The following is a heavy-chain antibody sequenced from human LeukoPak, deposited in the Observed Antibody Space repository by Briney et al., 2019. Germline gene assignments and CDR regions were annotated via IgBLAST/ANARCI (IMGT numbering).Heavy chain of an antibody. Sequence: ASVKVSCKASGYAFTGYYMHWVRQAPGQGLEWMGWINPNSGGTNYAQKFQGRVTMTRDTSISTAYMELSRLRSDDTVVYYCARGGAYQLLWSGRNWFDPWGQGTLVTVSS. J-gene: IGHJ5*02. V-gene: IGHV1-2*02. CDR1: GYAFTGYY. D-gene: IGHD2-2*01. CDR2: INPNSGGT. CDR3: ARGGAYQLLWSGRNWFDP.